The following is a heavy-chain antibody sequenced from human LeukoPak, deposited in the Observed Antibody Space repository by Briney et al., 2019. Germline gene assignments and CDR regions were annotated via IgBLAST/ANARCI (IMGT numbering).Heavy chain of an antibody. CDR2: IYYSGST. D-gene: IGHD2-15*01. V-gene: IGHV4-39*07. J-gene: IGHJ4*02. CDR3: ARPYCSGGSCYYSN. Sequence: SETLSLTCTVSGGSISSSSYYWGWIRQPPGKGLEWIGSIYYSGSTNYNPSLKSRVTISVDTSKNQFSLKLSSVTAADTAVYYCARPYCSGGSCYYSNWGQGTLVTVSS. CDR1: GGSISSSSYY.